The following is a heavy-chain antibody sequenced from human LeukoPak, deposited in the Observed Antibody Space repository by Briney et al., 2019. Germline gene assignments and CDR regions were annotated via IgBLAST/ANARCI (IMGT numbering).Heavy chain of an antibody. J-gene: IGHJ3*02. CDR1: GGSISNYF. D-gene: IGHD1-14*01. Sequence: SETLSLTCTVSGGSISNYFWSWIRQPPGKGLEWIGYIYYSGGTNYNPSLKSRVTISVDTSKNQFSLKLSSVAAADTAVYYCARPSGSVSTAGAFDIWGQGTMVTVSS. V-gene: IGHV4-59*01. CDR2: IYYSGGT. CDR3: ARPSGSVSTAGAFDI.